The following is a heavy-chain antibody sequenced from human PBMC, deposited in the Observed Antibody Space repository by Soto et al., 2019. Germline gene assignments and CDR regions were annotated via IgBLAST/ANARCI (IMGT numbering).Heavy chain of an antibody. D-gene: IGHD3-22*01. CDR3: ARSSGYYFVVGHDAFDI. Sequence: EVQLVESGEGLVQPGGSLRLSCAASGFTFISYAMHWVRQAPGKGLECVSAISSNGRSTYYADSVKGRFTISRDNSKNTLYLQMGSLRAEDMAVYYCARSSGYYFVVGHDAFDIWGQGTMVTVSS. J-gene: IGHJ3*02. CDR1: GFTFISYA. V-gene: IGHV3-64*02. CDR2: ISSNGRST.